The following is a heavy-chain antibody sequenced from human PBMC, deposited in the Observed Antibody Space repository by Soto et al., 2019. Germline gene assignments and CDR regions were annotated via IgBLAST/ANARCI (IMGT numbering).Heavy chain of an antibody. V-gene: IGHV3-23*01. CDR1: GFTFSSYA. J-gene: IGHJ4*02. CDR3: ANGTVTTTFDY. Sequence: ESGGGLVQPGGSLRLSCAASGFTFSSYAMSWVRQAPGKGLEWVSAISGSGGSTYYADSVRGRFTISRDNSKNTLFMQMNSLRVEDTAVYYCANGTVTTTFDYWGQGTLVTVSS. CDR2: ISGSGGST. D-gene: IGHD4-17*01.